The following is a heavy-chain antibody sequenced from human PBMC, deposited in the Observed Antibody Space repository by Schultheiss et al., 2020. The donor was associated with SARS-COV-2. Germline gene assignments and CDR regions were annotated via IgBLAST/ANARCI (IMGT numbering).Heavy chain of an antibody. V-gene: IGHV1-18*01. J-gene: IGHJ6*02. D-gene: IGHD3-3*01. CDR2: ISAYNGNT. CDR1: GYTFTSYG. Sequence: ASVKVSCKASGYTFTSYGISWVRQAPGQGLEWMGWISAYNGNTNYAQKLQGRVTMTTDTSTSTAYMELRSLRSDDTAVYYCARDPGTYYDFWSGPDYYYYYGMDVWGQGTTVTVSS. CDR3: ARDPGTYYDFWSGPDYYYYYGMDV.